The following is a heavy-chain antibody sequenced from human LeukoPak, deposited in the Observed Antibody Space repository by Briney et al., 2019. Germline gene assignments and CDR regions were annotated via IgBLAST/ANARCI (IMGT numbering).Heavy chain of an antibody. D-gene: IGHD2-2*02. CDR2: IYPGDSDT. CDR1: GYSFTSYW. Sequence: GESLKISCKASGYSFTSYWIGWVRQMPGKGLEWMGIIYPGDSDTRYSPSFQGQVTISADKSISTAYLQWSSLKASDTAMYYCASTRYCSSTSCYTAFDIWGQGTMVTVSS. V-gene: IGHV5-51*01. J-gene: IGHJ3*02. CDR3: ASTRYCSSTSCYTAFDI.